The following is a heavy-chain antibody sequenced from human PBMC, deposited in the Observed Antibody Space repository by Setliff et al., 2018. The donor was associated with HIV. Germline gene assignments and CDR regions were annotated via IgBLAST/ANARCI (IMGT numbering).Heavy chain of an antibody. V-gene: IGHV4-39*01. CDR1: GDSISSTTFY. CDR2: INYSGTT. D-gene: IGHD3-16*01. Sequence: PSETLSLTCTVSGDSISSTTFYWVWIRQPPGKGLEWIGIINYSGTTYYNPSLKSRVTISVATSKNQFSLTLSSVTAADTAVYYCARGDPFTDFDSWGQGTLVTVSS. CDR3: ARGDPFTDFDS. J-gene: IGHJ4*02.